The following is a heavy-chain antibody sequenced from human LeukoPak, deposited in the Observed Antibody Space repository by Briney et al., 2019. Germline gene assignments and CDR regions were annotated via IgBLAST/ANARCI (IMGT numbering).Heavy chain of an antibody. CDR3: ATSAVVYLLGY. CDR2: ISSSSSSYI. J-gene: IGHJ4*02. CDR1: GFTFSSYS. V-gene: IGHV3-21*01. D-gene: IGHD4-23*01. Sequence: GGSLRLSCAASGFTFSSYSMNWVRQAPGKGLEWVSSISSSSSSYIYYADSVKGRFTISRDNAKNPLYLQMNSLRAEDTAVYYCATSAVVYLLGYWGQGTLVTVSS.